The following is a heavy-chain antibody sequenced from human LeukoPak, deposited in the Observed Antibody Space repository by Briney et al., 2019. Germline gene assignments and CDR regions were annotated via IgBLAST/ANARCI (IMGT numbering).Heavy chain of an antibody. V-gene: IGHV3-53*01. CDR2: IYSGGST. Sequence: GGSLRLSCAVSGFTLTNHAVSWVRQAPGKGLEWVSVIYSGGSTYYADSVKGRFTISRDNSKNTLYLQMNSLRAEDTAVYYCARAAGSGPYYYYGMDVWGQGTTVTVSS. D-gene: IGHD3-3*01. CDR3: ARAAGSGPYYYYGMDV. CDR1: GFTLTNHA. J-gene: IGHJ6*02.